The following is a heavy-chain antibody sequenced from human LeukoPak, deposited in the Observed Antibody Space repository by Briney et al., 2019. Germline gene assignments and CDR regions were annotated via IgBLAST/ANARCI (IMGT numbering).Heavy chain of an antibody. CDR1: GDSISSSGYY. V-gene: IGHV4-39*07. CDR3: ARGIRAMVTYYYYYMDV. Sequence: SETLSLTCSVSGDSISSSGYYWDWIRQPPGKGLEWIGSIHHSGNTNYNPSLKSRVTISVDTSKNQFSLKLSSVTAADTAVYYCARGIRAMVTYYYYYMDVWGKGTTVTVSS. J-gene: IGHJ6*03. D-gene: IGHD5-18*01. CDR2: IHHSGNT.